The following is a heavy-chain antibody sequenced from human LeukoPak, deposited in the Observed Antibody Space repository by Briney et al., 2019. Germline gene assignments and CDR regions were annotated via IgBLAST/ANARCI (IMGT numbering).Heavy chain of an antibody. CDR3: AKAAHPYHYSNPFDY. J-gene: IGHJ4*02. CDR1: GFTFSSYG. V-gene: IGHV3-30*18. D-gene: IGHD2-21*01. Sequence: RGSLRLSCAASGFTFSSYGMHWVRQAPGKGLEWVAVISYDGSNKYYADSVKGRFTISRDNSKNTLYLQMNSLRAEDTAVYYCAKAAHPYHYSNPFDYWGQGTLVTISS. CDR2: ISYDGSNK.